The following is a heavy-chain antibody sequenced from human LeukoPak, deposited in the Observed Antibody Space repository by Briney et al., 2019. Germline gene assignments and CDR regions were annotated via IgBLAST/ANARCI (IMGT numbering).Heavy chain of an antibody. CDR3: ARSRSSGFDS. Sequence: GGSLRLSCSASGFTFSSYAMHWVRQAPGKGLEYVSAISSGGGSTYYADSVKGRFTISRDNSKNTLYLQMNSLRVEDTAVYYCARSRSSGFDSWGQGTLVTVSS. CDR1: GFTFSSYA. D-gene: IGHD1-26*01. V-gene: IGHV3-64*04. J-gene: IGHJ4*02. CDR2: ISSGGGST.